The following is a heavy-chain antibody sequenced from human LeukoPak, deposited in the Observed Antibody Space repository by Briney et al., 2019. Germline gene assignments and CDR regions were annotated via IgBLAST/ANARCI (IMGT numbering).Heavy chain of an antibody. CDR1: GYTFTGYY. CDR3: ARDGGYDFWSGYCDY. Sequence: GASVKVSCXASGYTFTGYYMHWVRQAPGRGLEWMGRINPNSGGTNYAQKFQGRVTMTRDTSISTAYMELSRLRSDDTAVYYCARDGGYDFWSGYCDYWGQGTLVTVSS. V-gene: IGHV1-2*06. J-gene: IGHJ4*02. D-gene: IGHD3-3*01. CDR2: INPNSGGT.